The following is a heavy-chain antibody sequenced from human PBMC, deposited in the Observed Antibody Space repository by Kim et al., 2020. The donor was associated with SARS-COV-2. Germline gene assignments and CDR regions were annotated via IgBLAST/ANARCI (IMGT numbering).Heavy chain of an antibody. V-gene: IGHV4-59*13. CDR2: IYYSGST. CDR1: GGSISSYY. J-gene: IGHJ4*02. CDR3: ARGLFFGVVTPYFDY. D-gene: IGHD3-3*01. Sequence: SETLSLTCTVSGGSISSYYWSWIRQPPGKGLEWIGYIYYSGSTNYNPSLKSRVTISVDTSKNQFSLKLSSVTAADTAVYYCARGLFFGVVTPYFDYWGQGTLVTVSS.